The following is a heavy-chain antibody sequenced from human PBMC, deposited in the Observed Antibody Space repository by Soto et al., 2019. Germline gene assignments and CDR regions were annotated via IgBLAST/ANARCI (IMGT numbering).Heavy chain of an antibody. J-gene: IGHJ6*02. V-gene: IGHV3-30-3*01. D-gene: IGHD3-3*01. Sequence: GGSLRLSCAASGFTFSSYAMHWVRQAPGKGLEWVAVISYDGSNKYYADSVKGQFTISRDNSKNTLYLQMNSLRAEDTAVYYCARDPRFLDSGMDVWGQGTTVTVSS. CDR1: GFTFSSYA. CDR3: ARDPRFLDSGMDV. CDR2: ISYDGSNK.